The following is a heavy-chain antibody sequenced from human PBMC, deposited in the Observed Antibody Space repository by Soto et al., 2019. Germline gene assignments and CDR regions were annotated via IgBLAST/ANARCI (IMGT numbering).Heavy chain of an antibody. CDR2: IYYSGCT. CDR1: GGSISSSSYY. J-gene: IGHJ4*02. CDR3: ARQSGQQWLVPGLYY. Sequence: TLSLTCTVSGGSISSSSYYWGWIRQPPGKGLEWIGSIYYSGCTYYNPSLKSRVTISVDTSKNQFSLKLSSVTAADTAVYYCARQSGQQWLVPGLYYWGQGTLVTVSS. V-gene: IGHV4-39*01. D-gene: IGHD6-19*01.